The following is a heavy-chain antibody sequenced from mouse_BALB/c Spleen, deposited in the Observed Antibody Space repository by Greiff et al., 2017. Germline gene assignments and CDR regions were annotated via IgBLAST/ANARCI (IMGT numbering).Heavy chain of an antibody. CDR3: AREKYGNYGFAY. D-gene: IGHD2-10*02. J-gene: IGHJ3*01. Sequence: ESGPGLVKPSQSLSLTCSVTGYSITSGYYWNWIRQFPGNKLEWMGYISYDGSNNYNPSLKNRISITRDTSKNQFFLKLNSVTTEDTATYYCAREKYGNYGFAYWGQGTLVTVSA. V-gene: IGHV3-6*02. CDR1: GYSITSGYY. CDR2: ISYDGSN.